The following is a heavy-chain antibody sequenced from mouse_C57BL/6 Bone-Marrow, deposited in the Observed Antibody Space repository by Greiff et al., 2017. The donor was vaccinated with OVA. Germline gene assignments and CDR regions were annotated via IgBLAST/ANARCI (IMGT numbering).Heavy chain of an antibody. CDR1: GYAFTNYL. Sequence: QVHVKQSGAELVRPGTSVKVSCKASGYAFTNYLIEWVKQRPGQGLEWIGVINPGSGGTNYNEKFKGKATLTADKSSSTAYMQLSSLTSEDSAVYFCARMVYGNYAFDYWGQGTTLTVSS. CDR2: INPGSGGT. CDR3: ARMVYGNYAFDY. D-gene: IGHD2-1*01. V-gene: IGHV1-54*01. J-gene: IGHJ2*01.